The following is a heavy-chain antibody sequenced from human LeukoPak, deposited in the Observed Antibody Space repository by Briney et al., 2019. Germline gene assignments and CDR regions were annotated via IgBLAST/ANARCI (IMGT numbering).Heavy chain of an antibody. J-gene: IGHJ6*02. Sequence: SETLSLTCAVYGGSFSGYYWSWIRQPPGKGLEWIGEINHSGSTNYNPSLKGRVTISVDTSKNQFSLKLSSVTAADTAVYYCARRHYDFWSGFSGSYGMDVWGQGTTVTVSS. CDR2: INHSGST. CDR3: ARRHYDFWSGFSGSYGMDV. CDR1: GGSFSGYY. D-gene: IGHD3-3*01. V-gene: IGHV4-34*01.